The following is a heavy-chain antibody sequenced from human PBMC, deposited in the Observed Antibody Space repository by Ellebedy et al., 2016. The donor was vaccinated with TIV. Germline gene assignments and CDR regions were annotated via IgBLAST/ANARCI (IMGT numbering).Heavy chain of an antibody. V-gene: IGHV3-73*01. CDR3: TRLREDCSGSSCRFFDN. D-gene: IGHD2-2*01. J-gene: IGHJ4*02. Sequence: GESLKISXAASGFTFSGSAMHWVRQDSGKGMEWLGRIRSKANTYATAYGASVKGRFTISRDDLKNKAYLQMNSLKTEDTAVYYCTRLREDCSGSSCRFFDNWGQGTLVTVSS. CDR1: GFTFSGSA. CDR2: IRSKANTYAT.